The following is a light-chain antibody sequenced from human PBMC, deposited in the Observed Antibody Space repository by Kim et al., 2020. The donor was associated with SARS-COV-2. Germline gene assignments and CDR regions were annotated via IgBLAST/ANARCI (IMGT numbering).Light chain of an antibody. V-gene: IGKV3-20*01. CDR3: QQYARSPIT. CDR1: QSVGRNY. CDR2: DAS. J-gene: IGKJ5*01. Sequence: SPGERATLSCRASQSVGRNYLAWYQQKPGQAPRLLIYDASSRATAIADRFSGSGSGTDFTLTISRLEPEDFAVYHCQQYARSPITFGQGTRLEIK.